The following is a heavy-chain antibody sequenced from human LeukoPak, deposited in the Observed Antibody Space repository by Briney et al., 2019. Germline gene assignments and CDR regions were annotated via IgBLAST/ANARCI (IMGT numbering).Heavy chain of an antibody. J-gene: IGHJ5*02. CDR3: ARDLSYCSSTSCWTHWFDP. Sequence: ASVKVSCMASGGTFSSYAISWVRQAPGQGLEWMGRIIPIFGTANYAQKFQGRVTITADKSTSTACMELSSLRSEGTAVYYCARDLSYCSSTSCWTHWFDPWGQGTLVTVSS. V-gene: IGHV1-69*06. D-gene: IGHD2-2*01. CDR1: GGTFSSYA. CDR2: IIPIFGTA.